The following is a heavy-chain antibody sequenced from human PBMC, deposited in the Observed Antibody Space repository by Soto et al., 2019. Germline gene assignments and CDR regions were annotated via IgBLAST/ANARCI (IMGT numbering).Heavy chain of an antibody. Sequence: PGGCLRLSCAACGFTVKTYWMNWVRHAPGKGLEWVASIKQDGSETYYVDSVKGRFTISRDNAKNSLYLQMNSLRAEDTAVFYCARDKEPINFWSGYAYWGQGTLVTVSS. CDR3: ARDKEPINFWSGYAY. V-gene: IGHV3-7*03. CDR2: IKQDGSET. J-gene: IGHJ4*02. D-gene: IGHD3-3*01. CDR1: GFTVKTYW.